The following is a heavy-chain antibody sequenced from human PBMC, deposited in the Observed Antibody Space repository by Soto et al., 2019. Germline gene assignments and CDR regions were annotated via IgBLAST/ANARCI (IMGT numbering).Heavy chain of an antibody. Sequence: QVQLVQSGAEVKKPGSSVKVSCKASGGTFSSYTISWVRQAPGQGLEWMGRIIPILGIANYAQKFQGRVTITADKSTSTAYMELSGLRSEDTAVYYCARDPLPAATNWFDPWGQGTLVTVSS. CDR1: GGTFSSYT. CDR3: ARDPLPAATNWFDP. D-gene: IGHD2-2*01. CDR2: IIPILGIA. J-gene: IGHJ5*02. V-gene: IGHV1-69*08.